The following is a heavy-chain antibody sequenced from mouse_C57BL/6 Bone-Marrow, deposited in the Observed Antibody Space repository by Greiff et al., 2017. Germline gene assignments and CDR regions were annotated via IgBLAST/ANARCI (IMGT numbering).Heavy chain of an antibody. CDR1: GYSFTGYY. Sequence: VQLQQSGPELVKPGASVKLSCKASGYSFTGYYMHWVKQSHGHILDWIGYISPYNGVSSYNQKFKGKATLTVDKSSSTAYMELRSLTSEDSAVYYCAFNDGDLWFAYWGQGSLVTVSA. CDR3: AFNDGDLWFAY. V-gene: IGHV1-31*01. J-gene: IGHJ3*01. D-gene: IGHD2-13*01. CDR2: ISPYNGVS.